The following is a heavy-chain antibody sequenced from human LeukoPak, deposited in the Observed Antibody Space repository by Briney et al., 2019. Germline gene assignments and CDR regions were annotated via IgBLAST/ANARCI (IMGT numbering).Heavy chain of an antibody. D-gene: IGHD2-15*01. V-gene: IGHV3-9*01. Sequence: PGRSLRLSCAASGFTFDDYAMHWVRQAPGKGLEWVSGISWNSGSIGYADSVKGRFTISRDNSENTLYLQMNSLRAEDTAVYYCARDRVGSIVFDNWGQGTLVTVSS. CDR2: ISWNSGSI. J-gene: IGHJ4*02. CDR1: GFTFDDYA. CDR3: ARDRVGSIVFDN.